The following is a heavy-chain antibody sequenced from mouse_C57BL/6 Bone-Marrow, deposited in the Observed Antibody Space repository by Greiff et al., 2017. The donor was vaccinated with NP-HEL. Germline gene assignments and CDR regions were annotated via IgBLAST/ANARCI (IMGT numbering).Heavy chain of an antibody. CDR1: GYTFTDYE. Sequence: QVQLQQSGAELVRPGASVTLSCKASGYTFTDYEMHWVKQTPVHGLEWIGAIDPETGGTAYNQKFKGKAILTADKSSSTAYMELRSLTSEDSAVYYCTRGDYSNYEYFDVWGTGTTVTVSS. CDR3: TRGDYSNYEYFDV. D-gene: IGHD2-5*01. J-gene: IGHJ1*03. CDR2: IDPETGGT. V-gene: IGHV1-15*01.